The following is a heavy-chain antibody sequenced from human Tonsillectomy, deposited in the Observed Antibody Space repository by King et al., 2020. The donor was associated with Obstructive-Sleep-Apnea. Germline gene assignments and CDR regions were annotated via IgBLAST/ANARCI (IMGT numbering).Heavy chain of an antibody. Sequence: QLVQSGGGLVQPGRSLRLSCAASGFTFDDYAMHWVRQAPGKGLEWVSGISGNSDSIDYADSVKGRFTISRDNAKNSLYLQMNSLRAEDTALYYCAKDHRFGELFFDAFDIWGQGTMVTVSS. V-gene: IGHV3-9*01. D-gene: IGHD3-10*01. CDR2: ISGNSDSI. CDR3: AKDHRFGELFFDAFDI. J-gene: IGHJ3*02. CDR1: GFTFDDYA.